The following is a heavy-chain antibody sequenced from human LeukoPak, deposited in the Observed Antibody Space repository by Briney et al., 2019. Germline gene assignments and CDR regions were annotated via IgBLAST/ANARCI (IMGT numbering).Heavy chain of an antibody. J-gene: IGHJ4*02. Sequence: LEWLXXXSGYNYNTNYAQMFRGTVTMTIDTSTITAYMELRSLTSDDTAVYYYARDKSVATAPRHPFDYWGQGTLITVSS. CDR3: ARDKSVATAPRHPFDY. CDR2: XSGYNYNT. D-gene: IGHD5-12*01. V-gene: IGHV1-18*01.